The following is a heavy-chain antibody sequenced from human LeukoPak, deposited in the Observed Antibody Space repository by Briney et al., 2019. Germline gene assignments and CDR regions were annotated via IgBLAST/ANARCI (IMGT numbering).Heavy chain of an antibody. CDR1: GFTFSSYA. V-gene: IGHV3-30-3*01. D-gene: IGHD4-17*01. Sequence: PGRSLRLSCAASGFTFSSYAMHWVRQAPGKGLEWVAVISYDESNKYYADSVKGRFTISRDNSKNTLYLQMNSLRAEDTAVYYCARSDDYGELRKYFDYWGQGTLVTVSS. J-gene: IGHJ4*02. CDR3: ARSDDYGELRKYFDY. CDR2: ISYDESNK.